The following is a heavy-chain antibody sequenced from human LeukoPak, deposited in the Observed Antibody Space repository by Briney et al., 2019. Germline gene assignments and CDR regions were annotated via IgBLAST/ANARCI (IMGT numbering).Heavy chain of an antibody. CDR1: GGSISSSNW. D-gene: IGHD4-17*01. CDR2: IYHSGST. Sequence: SETLSLTCAVSGGSISSSNWWSWVRQPPGKGLEWIGEIYHSGSTNYNPSLKSRVTISVDKSKNQFSLKLSSVTAADTAVYYCARGTTVISYYFDYWGQGTLVTVSS. CDR3: ARGTTVISYYFDY. V-gene: IGHV4-4*02. J-gene: IGHJ4*02.